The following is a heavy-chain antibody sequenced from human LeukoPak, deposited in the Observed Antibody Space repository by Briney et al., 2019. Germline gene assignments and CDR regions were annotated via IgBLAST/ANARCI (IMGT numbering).Heavy chain of an antibody. D-gene: IGHD3-3*01. CDR3: ARDQVLRFLEWFDAFDI. J-gene: IGHJ3*02. Sequence: ASVKVSCKASGYTFTGYYMHWVRQAPGQGLEWMGWINPNSGGTNYAQKFQGRVTMTRDTSISTAYMELSRLRSDDTAVYYCARDQVLRFLEWFDAFDIWGQGTMVTVSS. CDR2: INPNSGGT. V-gene: IGHV1-2*02. CDR1: GYTFTGYY.